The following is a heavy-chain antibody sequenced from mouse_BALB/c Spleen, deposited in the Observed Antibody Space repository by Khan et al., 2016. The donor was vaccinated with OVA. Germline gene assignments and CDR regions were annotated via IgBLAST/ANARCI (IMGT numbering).Heavy chain of an antibody. Sequence: EVELVESGGDLVKSGGSLKLSCAASGFTFSPYSMSLVRQTPDKRLEWVATISSDGDYTYYPDSVKGRFNIFRDNAKNTLYLQMSSLKSEDTAIYCFATHLTGSVAYWGQGTLVTVSA. D-gene: IGHD4-1*01. J-gene: IGHJ3*01. CDR1: GFTFSPYS. CDR2: ISSDGDYT. V-gene: IGHV5-6*01. CDR3: ATHLTGSVAY.